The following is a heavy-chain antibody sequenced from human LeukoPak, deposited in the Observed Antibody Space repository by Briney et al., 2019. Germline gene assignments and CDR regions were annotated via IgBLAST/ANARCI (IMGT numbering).Heavy chain of an antibody. D-gene: IGHD3-9*01. J-gene: IGHJ6*03. V-gene: IGHV1-2*02. CDR2: VNPNSGGT. Sequence: ASVKVSCKASGYTFTGYYMHWVRQAPGQGLEWMGWVNPNSGGTNYAQKFQGRVTMTRDTSISTAYMELSRLRSDDTAVYYCARSILDPLKRHYDILTGYYRHYYYYYYMDVWGKGTTVTISS. CDR3: ARSILDPLKRHYDILTGYYRHYYYYYYMDV. CDR1: GYTFTGYY.